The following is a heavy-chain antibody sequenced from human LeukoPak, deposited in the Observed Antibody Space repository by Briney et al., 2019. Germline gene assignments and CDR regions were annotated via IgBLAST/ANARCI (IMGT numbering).Heavy chain of an antibody. CDR1: GFTFSSYA. V-gene: IGHV3-30-3*01. D-gene: IGHD3-22*01. CDR3: ARDPIVVVMTYYFDY. CDR2: ISYDGSNK. J-gene: IGHJ4*02. Sequence: GGSLRLSCAASGFTFSSYAMHWVRQAPGKGLEWVAVISYDGSNKYYADSVKGRFTNSRDNSKNTLYLQMNSLRAGDTAVYYCARDPIVVVMTYYFDYWGQGTLVTVSS.